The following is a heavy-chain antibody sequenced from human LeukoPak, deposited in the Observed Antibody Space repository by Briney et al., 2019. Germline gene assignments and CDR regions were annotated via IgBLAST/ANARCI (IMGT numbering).Heavy chain of an antibody. Sequence: PGGSLRLSCAASGFTFSSYGMHWVRQAPGKGLEWVAFIRYDGSNKYYADSVKGRFTISSDNSKNTLYLQMNSLRAEDTAVYYCAKGILGYCSSTSCYGARGGDYWGQGTLVTVSS. CDR1: GFTFSSYG. V-gene: IGHV3-30*02. CDR3: AKGILGYCSSTSCYGARGGDY. J-gene: IGHJ4*02. CDR2: IRYDGSNK. D-gene: IGHD2-2*01.